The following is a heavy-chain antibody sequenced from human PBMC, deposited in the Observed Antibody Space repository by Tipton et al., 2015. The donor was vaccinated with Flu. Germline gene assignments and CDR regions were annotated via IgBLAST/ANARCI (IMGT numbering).Heavy chain of an antibody. CDR3: ARVRGCSSTSCPHDGVYYYYYGLDV. CDR2: ISSSGSYI. V-gene: IGHV3-21*01. D-gene: IGHD2-2*01. CDR1: GFTFSSYS. J-gene: IGHJ6*02. Sequence: SLRLSCAASGFTFSSYSMNWVRQAPGKGLEWVSSISSSGSYIYYADSVKGRFTISRDNAKNSLYLQMNSLRAEDTAVYYCARVRGCSSTSCPHDGVYYYYYGLDVWGQGTTVTVSS.